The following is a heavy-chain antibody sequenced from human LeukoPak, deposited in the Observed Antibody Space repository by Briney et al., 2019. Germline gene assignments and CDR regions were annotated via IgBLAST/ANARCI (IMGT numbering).Heavy chain of an antibody. D-gene: IGHD3-10*01. V-gene: IGHV3-30-3*01. CDR1: GFTFSSSA. CDR3: ARTGTGNYFDY. CDR2: ISYDGSNK. Sequence: HPGRSLRLSCAASGFTFSSSAMHWVRQAPGKGLEWVAVISYDGSNKYYADSVKGRFTISRDNSKNTLYLQMNSLRAEDTAVYYCARTGTGNYFDYWGQGTLVTVSS. J-gene: IGHJ4*02.